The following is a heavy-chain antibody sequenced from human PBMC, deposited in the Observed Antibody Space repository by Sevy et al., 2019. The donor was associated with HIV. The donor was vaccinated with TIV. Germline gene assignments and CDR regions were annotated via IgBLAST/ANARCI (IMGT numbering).Heavy chain of an antibody. V-gene: IGHV3-30*18. D-gene: IGHD3-22*01. CDR2: MSYDGSHK. CDR1: GFSFSSYG. J-gene: IGHJ4*02. CDR3: AKDRYSSYDSSGYYYPSDY. Sequence: GGSLRLSCAASGFSFSSYGMHWVRQAPGRGLEWVAVMSYDGSHKYYAESVKGRFTISRDNSKNTLYLQMNSLRAEDTALYYCAKDRYSSYDSSGYYYPSDYWGQGTLVTVSS.